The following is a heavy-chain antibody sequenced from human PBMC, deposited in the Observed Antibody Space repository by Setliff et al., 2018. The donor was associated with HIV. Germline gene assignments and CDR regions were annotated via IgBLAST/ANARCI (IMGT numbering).Heavy chain of an antibody. CDR2: INPNSGDS. V-gene: IGHV1-2*02. CDR1: GYTFTAYY. D-gene: IGHD3-10*01. J-gene: IGHJ3*02. CDR3: ARGWLAPWRPQRPRALDS. Sequence: ASVKVSCKASGYTFTAYYIHWVRLAPGQGLEWMGWINPNSGDSNFAQKFQGRVTMATDTYITTAYMDLSSLTSDDTAMYYCARGWLAPWRPQRPRALDSWTQGTMVTVSS.